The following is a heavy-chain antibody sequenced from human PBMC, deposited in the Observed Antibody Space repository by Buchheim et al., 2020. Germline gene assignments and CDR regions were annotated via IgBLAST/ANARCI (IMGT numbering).Heavy chain of an antibody. J-gene: IGHJ6*02. D-gene: IGHD6-19*01. V-gene: IGHV4-34*01. CDR1: GGSFSGYY. CDR3: ARDHRIAVAGHYYYYGMDF. Sequence: QVQLQQWGAGLLKPSETLSLTCAVYGGSFSGYYWSWIRQPPGKGLEWIGEINHSGSTNYNPSLKSRVTISVDTYKHQFSLKLSSVTAADTAVYYCARDHRIAVAGHYYYYGMDFWGQGTT. CDR2: INHSGST.